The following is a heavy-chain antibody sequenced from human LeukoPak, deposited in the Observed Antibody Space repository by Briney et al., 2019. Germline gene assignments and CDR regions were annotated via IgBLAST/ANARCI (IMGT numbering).Heavy chain of an antibody. V-gene: IGHV3-7*01. D-gene: IGHD3-3*01. CDR3: ARDEFWSGYYTGRYYYGMDV. J-gene: IGHJ6*02. Sequence: GGSLRLSCAASGFTFSSYAMSWVRQAPGKGLEWVANIKQDGSEKYYVDSVKGRFTISRDNAKNSLYLQMNSLRAEDTAVYYCARDEFWSGYYTGRYYYGMDVWGQGTTVTVSS. CDR2: IKQDGSEK. CDR1: GFTFSSYA.